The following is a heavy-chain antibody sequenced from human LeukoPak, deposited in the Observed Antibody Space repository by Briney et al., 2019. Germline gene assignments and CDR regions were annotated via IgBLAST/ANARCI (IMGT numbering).Heavy chain of an antibody. CDR3: AKERNWSVVAATLNWFDP. CDR1: GFTFSSYA. V-gene: IGHV3-23*01. J-gene: IGHJ5*02. Sequence: GGSLRLSCAASGFTFSSYAMSWVRQATGKGLEWVSAISGSGGSTYYADSVKGRFTISRDNSKNTLYPQMNSLRAEDTAVYYCAKERNWSVVAATLNWFDPWGQGTLVTVSS. CDR2: ISGSGGST. D-gene: IGHD2-15*01.